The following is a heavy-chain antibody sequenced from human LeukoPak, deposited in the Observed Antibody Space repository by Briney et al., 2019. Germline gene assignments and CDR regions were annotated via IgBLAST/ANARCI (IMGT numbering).Heavy chain of an antibody. CDR1: GFTFTTYH. CDR3: ARGSSGWSAGYYYGMDV. D-gene: IGHD6-19*01. CDR2: IWNDESDK. V-gene: IGHV3-33*03. J-gene: IGHJ6*02. Sequence: GGSLRLSCAATGFTFTTYHMHWVRQAPCKGLEWLSFIWNDESDKYYTDSVKGRFTISRDNAKNSLYLQMNSLRAEDTAVYYCARGSSGWSAGYYYGMDVWGQGTTVTVSS.